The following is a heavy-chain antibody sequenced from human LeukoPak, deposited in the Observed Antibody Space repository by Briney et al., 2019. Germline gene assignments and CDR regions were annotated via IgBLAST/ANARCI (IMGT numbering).Heavy chain of an antibody. Sequence: GRSLRLSCAASGFTFRSFAVTWVRQAPGKGLEWVSVSGSGDSTYYADSVKGRFTISRDNSKNTLYLQMNSLRAEDTAIYYCTKGSVLTIFGMAWHAFDIWGQGTMVTVSP. V-gene: IGHV3-23*01. D-gene: IGHD3-3*01. CDR3: TKGSVLTIFGMAWHAFDI. CDR1: GFTFRSFA. CDR2: SGSGDST. J-gene: IGHJ3*02.